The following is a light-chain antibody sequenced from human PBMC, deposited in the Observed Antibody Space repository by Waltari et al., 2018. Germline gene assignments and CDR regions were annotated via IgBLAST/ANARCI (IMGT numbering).Light chain of an antibody. J-gene: IGKJ2*01. V-gene: IGKV1-5*01. CDR3: QQYNSYSPYRT. Sequence: DIQLTQSPSTLSASVGDSFAITCRARQSISSWLAWYQQKPGKAPKLLIYDASSLESGVPSRFSGSGSGTEFTLTISSLQPDDFATYYCQQYNSYSPYRTFGQGTKLEIK. CDR2: DAS. CDR1: QSISSW.